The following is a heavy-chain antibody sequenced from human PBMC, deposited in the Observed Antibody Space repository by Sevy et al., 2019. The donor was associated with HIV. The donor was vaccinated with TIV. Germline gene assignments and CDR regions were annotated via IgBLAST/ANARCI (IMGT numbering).Heavy chain of an antibody. CDR3: GREMISMVPGVPDAFDI. V-gene: IGHV3-74*01. CDR1: GFTFSTYW. J-gene: IGHJ3*02. CDR2: INSDGSNT. Sequence: GGSLRLSCAASGFTFSTYWMHWVRQVPGKGLVWVSRINSDGSNTNYADSVKGRFTTSRDNAKNTVYLQMNSLRADDTALCFCGREMISMVPGVPDAFDIWGHGTMVTVSS. D-gene: IGHD3-10*01.